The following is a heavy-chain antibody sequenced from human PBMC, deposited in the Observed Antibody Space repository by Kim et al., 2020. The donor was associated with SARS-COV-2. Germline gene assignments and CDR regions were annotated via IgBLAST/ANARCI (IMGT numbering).Heavy chain of an antibody. Sequence: SETLSLTCTVSGGSISSGSYYWSWIRQPAGKGLEWIGRIYTSGSTNYNPSLKSRVTISVDTSKNQFSLKLSSVTAADTAVYYCARGPGLMVRGSPSYYYYGMDVWGQGTTVTVSS. CDR2: IYTSGST. V-gene: IGHV4-61*02. J-gene: IGHJ6*02. CDR3: ARGPGLMVRGSPSYYYYGMDV. D-gene: IGHD3-10*01. CDR1: GGSISSGSYY.